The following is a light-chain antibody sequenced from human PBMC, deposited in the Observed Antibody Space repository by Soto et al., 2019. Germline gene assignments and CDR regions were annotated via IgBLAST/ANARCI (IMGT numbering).Light chain of an antibody. CDR3: AAWDDSLNGEVV. CDR1: SSNIGSNS. J-gene: IGLJ2*01. V-gene: IGLV1-44*01. Sequence: QSVLTQPPSASGTPGQRVTISCSGSSSNIGSNSVNWYQQLPGMAPKLLIYSTNQRPSGVPDRFSGSKSDTSASLAISGLQSEDEADYYCAAWDDSLNGEVVFGGGTKLTVL. CDR2: STN.